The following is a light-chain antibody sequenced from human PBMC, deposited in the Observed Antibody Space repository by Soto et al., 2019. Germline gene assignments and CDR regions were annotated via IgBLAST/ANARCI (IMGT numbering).Light chain of an antibody. CDR1: NSNIGNNY. CDR2: ENA. V-gene: IGLV1-51*02. Sequence: QAVVTQPPSVSAAPGQKVTISCSGSNSNIGNNYVYWYQQFPGAAPKLLMYENAKRASGIPDRFSGSKSGTAATLAITGIQTGDEADYYCGTWDSGLSGFVFGTGTQLTVL. CDR3: GTWDSGLSGFV. J-gene: IGLJ1*01.